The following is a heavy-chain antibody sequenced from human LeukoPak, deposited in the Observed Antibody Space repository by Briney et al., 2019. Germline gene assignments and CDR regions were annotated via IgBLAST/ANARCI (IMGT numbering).Heavy chain of an antibody. CDR2: TSYDGRNK. CDR1: GFTFSSYD. CDR3: AKPLGEYYDSSGYYGSDVFDI. D-gene: IGHD3-22*01. J-gene: IGHJ3*02. Sequence: GGSLRLSCAASGFTFSSYDIHWVRQAPGKGLEWVAVTSYDGRNKHYADSVKGRFTISRDNSKNTLYLQMNSLRAEDTAVYYCAKPLGEYYDSSGYYGSDVFDIWGQGTMVTVSS. V-gene: IGHV3-30*18.